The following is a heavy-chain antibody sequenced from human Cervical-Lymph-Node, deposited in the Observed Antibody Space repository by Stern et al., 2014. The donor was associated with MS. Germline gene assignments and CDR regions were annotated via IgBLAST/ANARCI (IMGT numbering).Heavy chain of an antibody. CDR3: ARDVSGGSYFFGYAMDV. CDR1: GFTFEDYA. J-gene: IGHJ6*02. V-gene: IGHV3-9*01. Sequence: EVKLVESGGGLVKPGRSLRLSCAASGFTFEDYAMHWVRQLPGPGQEWDSGIRWKTSRIDYANTVKGRLTISRDNDKKYLYLEMTSLRPEDTALYYCARDVSGGSYFFGYAMDVWGQGTTVTVSS. D-gene: IGHD3-16*01. CDR2: IRWKTSRI.